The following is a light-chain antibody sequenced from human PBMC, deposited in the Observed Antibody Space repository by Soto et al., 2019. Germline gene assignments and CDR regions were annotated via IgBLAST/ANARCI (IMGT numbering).Light chain of an antibody. J-gene: IGKJ1*01. CDR2: GAF. CDR1: QSISTF. Sequence: ELVMTQSPATLSVAPGERATLSCRASQSISTFLAWYQQKPGRAPRLLIYGAFTRATGIPARFSGSGSGTEFTLTISSLQSEDFAVYYCQQYNNWPRTFGQGTKVEIK. CDR3: QQYNNWPRT. V-gene: IGKV3-15*01.